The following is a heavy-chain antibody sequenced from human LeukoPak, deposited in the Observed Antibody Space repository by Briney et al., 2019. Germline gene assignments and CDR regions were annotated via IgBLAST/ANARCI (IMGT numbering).Heavy chain of an antibody. CDR2: IIPIFGTA. Sequence: SVNVSCKASVGTFSSYAISWVRQAPGQGLEWMGGIIPIFGTAKYPQKFQDRVTNHVDKSTSKAYMAVSGLSSEEMAVYDCPTSDYGGNQLRTYYYYYMNVWGKGTTVTVSS. CDR3: PTSDYGGNQLRTYYYYYMNV. J-gene: IGHJ6*03. CDR1: VGTFSSYA. D-gene: IGHD4-23*01. V-gene: IGHV1-69*06.